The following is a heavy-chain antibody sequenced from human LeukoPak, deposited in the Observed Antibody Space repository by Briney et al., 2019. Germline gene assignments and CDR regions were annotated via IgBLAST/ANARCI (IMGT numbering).Heavy chain of an antibody. D-gene: IGHD4-23*01. V-gene: IGHV1-2*02. J-gene: IGHJ4*02. CDR2: INPNSGGT. Sequence: ASVKVSCKASGYTFTGYYMNWVRQAPGQGLEWMGWINPNSGGTNYAQKFQGRVTMTRDTSISTAYMELSWLRSDDTALYYCATDYAGNSVPDYWGQGTLVTVSS. CDR1: GYTFTGYY. CDR3: ATDYAGNSVPDY.